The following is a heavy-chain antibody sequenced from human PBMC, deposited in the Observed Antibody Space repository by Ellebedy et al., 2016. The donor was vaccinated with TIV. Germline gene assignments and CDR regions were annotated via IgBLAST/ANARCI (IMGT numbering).Heavy chain of an antibody. CDR1: GFSFSNYA. V-gene: IGHV3-23*01. J-gene: IGHJ5*02. CDR2: LSGSGGTT. D-gene: IGHD1-26*01. CDR3: ARERASGTYPNWFDP. Sequence: GESLKISCAGSGFSFSNYAMHWVRQAPGEGLEWVSGLSGSGGTTHYADPVKGRFTISRDNSKNILYLQMTGLRAADTATYVCARERASGTYPNWFDPWGRGTLVSVSS.